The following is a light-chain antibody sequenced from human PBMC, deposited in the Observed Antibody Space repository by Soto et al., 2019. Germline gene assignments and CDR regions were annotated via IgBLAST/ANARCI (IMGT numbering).Light chain of an antibody. J-gene: IGKJ1*01. CDR3: QQYSSSPPT. V-gene: IGKV4-1*01. Sequence: DIVMTQSPESLAVSLGERATVNCKSSQSIFQSSNNKNHLAWYQQKAGQPPKLLIFWASTRDSGVPDRFSGSGSGTDFTLTISSLQAEDVAVYFCQQYSSSPPTFGQGTKVEIK. CDR2: WAS. CDR1: QSIFQSSNNKNH.